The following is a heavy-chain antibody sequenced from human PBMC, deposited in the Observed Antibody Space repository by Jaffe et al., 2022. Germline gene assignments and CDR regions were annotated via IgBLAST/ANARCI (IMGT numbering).Heavy chain of an antibody. CDR2: LDWDDDK. CDR3: ARMRFKDAYRFYSPFDI. D-gene: IGHD1-26*01. Sequence: QVTLRESGPALVKPTQTLTLTCTFSGFSLSINPVSVSWVRQPPGKALEWLALLDWDDDKYYSTSLKTRLTISKDTSKNQVVLTMTNVDPVDTATYYCARMRFKDAYRFYSPFDIWGQGTMVTVSS. J-gene: IGHJ3*02. V-gene: IGHV2-70*20. CDR1: GFSLSINPVS.